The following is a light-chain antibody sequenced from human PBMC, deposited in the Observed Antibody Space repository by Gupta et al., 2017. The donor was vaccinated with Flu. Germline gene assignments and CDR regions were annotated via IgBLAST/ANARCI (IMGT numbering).Light chain of an antibody. V-gene: IGKV1-9*01. CDR3: QHLQSYPLT. J-gene: IGKJ4*01. CDR1: QGIRSH. Sequence: PSFLSASVGDRVTITCQASQGIRSHLAWYQQKPGTAPNLLIYDSSTLQTGVSSRFSGSGSGTEFTLTISSLQPEDFATYYCQHLQSYPLTFGGGTKVEIK. CDR2: DSS.